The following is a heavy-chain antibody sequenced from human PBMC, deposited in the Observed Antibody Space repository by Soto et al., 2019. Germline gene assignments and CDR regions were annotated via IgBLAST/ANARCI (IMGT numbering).Heavy chain of an antibody. CDR2: ISYNSYSI. CDR3: GKGIAAAGDDAFDI. Sequence: GGSLRLSCAASGFTFDDYAMHWVRQLPGKGLEWVSGISYNSYSIGYADSVRGRFTISRDNAKNSLYLQMNSLRPEDTALYYCGKGIAAAGDDAFDIWGRGTMVTVSS. D-gene: IGHD6-13*01. CDR1: GFTFDDYA. J-gene: IGHJ3*02. V-gene: IGHV3-9*01.